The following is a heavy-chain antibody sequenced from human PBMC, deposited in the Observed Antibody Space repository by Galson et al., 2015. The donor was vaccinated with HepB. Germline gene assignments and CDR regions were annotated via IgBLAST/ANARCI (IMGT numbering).Heavy chain of an antibody. J-gene: IGHJ6*02. CDR3: ARVGREGLLLSTRYFYYYGMEV. CDR2: IIPMLETT. V-gene: IGHV1-69*10. CDR1: GGSFSSYG. D-gene: IGHD3-10*01. Sequence: SVKVSCKASGGSFSSYGFTWVRQAPGQGLEWMGGIIPMLETTNYAQKFQGRVTITADTSTSTAYMEMRSLRSEDTAVYYCARVGREGLLLSTRYFYYYGMEVWGQGTTVTVSS.